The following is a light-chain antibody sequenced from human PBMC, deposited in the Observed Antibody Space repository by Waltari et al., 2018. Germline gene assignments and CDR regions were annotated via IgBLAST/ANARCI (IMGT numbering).Light chain of an antibody. J-gene: IGKJ1*01. CDR3: QQYDTYLPWT. CDR1: QSISGW. V-gene: IGKV1-5*03. CDR2: KAS. Sequence: DIQMTQSPSTLSASVGDRVPIACRASQSISGWLAWYQQKPGKAPSLLIYKASTLQRGVPSRFGGSGSGTEFTLTISSLQPDDFATYYCQQYDTYLPWTFGQGTKVEIK.